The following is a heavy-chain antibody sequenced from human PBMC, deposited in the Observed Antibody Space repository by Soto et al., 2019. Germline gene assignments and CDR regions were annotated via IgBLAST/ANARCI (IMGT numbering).Heavy chain of an antibody. J-gene: IGHJ6*02. Sequence: QVQLVQSGAEVKKPGASVKVSCKASGYTFTSYGISWVRQAPGQGLEWMGWISAYNGNTNYAQKLQGRVTMTTDTSTSTAYMELRSLRSDDTAVYYCARDRGYRYDDYYYYYYGMDVWGQGTTVTVSS. D-gene: IGHD5-18*01. CDR1: GYTFTSYG. CDR3: ARDRGYRYDDYYYYYYGMDV. V-gene: IGHV1-18*01. CDR2: ISAYNGNT.